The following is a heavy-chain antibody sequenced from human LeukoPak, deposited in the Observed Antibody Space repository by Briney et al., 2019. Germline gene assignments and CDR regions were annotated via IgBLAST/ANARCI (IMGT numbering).Heavy chain of an antibody. D-gene: IGHD2-21*02. CDR3: ARDSDDRVVVTVPH. V-gene: IGHV3-20*04. CDR1: GFTFGDCA. CDR2: INWNGGST. Sequence: GGSLRLSCTASGFTFGDCAISWVRQAPGKGLEWVSGINWNGGSTGFADSVKGRFTISRDNAKNSLYLQMNSLRAEDTAVYYCARDSDDRVVVTVPHWGQGTLVTVSS. J-gene: IGHJ4*02.